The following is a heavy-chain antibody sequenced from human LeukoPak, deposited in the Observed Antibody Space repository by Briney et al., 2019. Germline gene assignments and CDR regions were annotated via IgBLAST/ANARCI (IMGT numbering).Heavy chain of an antibody. D-gene: IGHD1-7*01. J-gene: IGHJ6*03. Sequence: PSETLSLTCTVSGGSISSSSYYWGWIRQPLGKGLEWIGSIYYSGSTYYNPSLKSRVTISVDTSKNQFSLKLSSVTAADTAVYYCARGGTTFPDGFYYMDVWGKGTTVTVSS. CDR1: GGSISSSSYY. CDR3: ARGGTTFPDGFYYMDV. V-gene: IGHV4-39*07. CDR2: IYYSGST.